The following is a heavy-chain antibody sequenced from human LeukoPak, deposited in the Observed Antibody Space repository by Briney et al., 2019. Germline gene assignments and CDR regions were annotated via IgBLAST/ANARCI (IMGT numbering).Heavy chain of an antibody. CDR1: GYTFTGYY. CDR3: ARGFYYDNSPDDY. CDR2: ISAYNGNT. J-gene: IGHJ4*02. V-gene: IGHV1-18*04. Sequence: ASVKVSCKASGYTFTGYYMHWVRQAPGQGLEWMGWISAYNGNTNYAQKLQGRVTMTTDTSTSTAYMELRSLRSDDTAVYYCARGFYYDNSPDDYWGQGTLVTVSS. D-gene: IGHD3-22*01.